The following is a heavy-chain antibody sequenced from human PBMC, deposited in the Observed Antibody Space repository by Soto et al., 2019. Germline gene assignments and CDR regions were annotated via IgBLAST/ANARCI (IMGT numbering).Heavy chain of an antibody. D-gene: IGHD3-10*01. CDR2: IKSKTDGGTT. Sequence: GSLRLSCAASGFTFSNAWMSWVRQAPGKGLEWVGRIKSKTDGGTTDYAAPVKGRFTISRDDSKNTLYLQMNSLKTEDTAVYYCTATAMVRGVIGQRWGQGXLVTVYS. V-gene: IGHV3-15*01. CDR1: GFTFSNAW. CDR3: TATAMVRGVIGQR. J-gene: IGHJ4*02.